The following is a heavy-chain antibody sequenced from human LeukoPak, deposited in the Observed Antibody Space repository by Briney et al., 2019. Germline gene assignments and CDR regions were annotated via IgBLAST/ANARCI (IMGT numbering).Heavy chain of an antibody. D-gene: IGHD2-2*01. CDR2: IIPIFGTA. V-gene: IGHV1-69*01. Sequence: GASVKVSCKASGGTFSSYAISWVRQAPGQGLEWMGGIIPIFGTANYAQKFQGRVTITADESTSTAYMELSSLRSEDTAVYYCGRVAEVYQLLLGSFDYWGQGTLVTVSS. CDR3: GRVAEVYQLLLGSFDY. CDR1: GGTFSSYA. J-gene: IGHJ4*02.